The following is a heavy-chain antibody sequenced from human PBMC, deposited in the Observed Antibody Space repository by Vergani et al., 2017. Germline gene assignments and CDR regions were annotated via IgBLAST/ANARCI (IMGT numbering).Heavy chain of an antibody. J-gene: IGHJ4*02. V-gene: IGHV3-21*01. D-gene: IGHD6-13*01. CDR1: GFTFSSYS. CDR3: ARVGSDSSSPDKNDY. Sequence: EVQLVESGGGLVKPGGSLRLSCAASGFTFSSYSMNWVRQAPGKGLDWVSSISSSSSYIYYADSVKGRFTISRDNAKNYMYLQMNSLRAEDTAVYYCARVGSDSSSPDKNDYWGQGTLVTVSS. CDR2: ISSSSSYI.